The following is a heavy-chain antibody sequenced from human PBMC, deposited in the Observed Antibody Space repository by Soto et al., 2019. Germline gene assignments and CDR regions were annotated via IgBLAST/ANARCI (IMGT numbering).Heavy chain of an antibody. Sequence: QVHLQESGPGLVRPSETLSLTCTVSGGSLKTYYWSWIRQPPGGGLEWIGYIFSSGRPNYNPSLRGRVTISVDTSNNQFSLKLRSVTAADTAVYYCARVAGISCYNHRDVWCKGTAVAVSS. V-gene: IGHV4-59*01. CDR3: ARVAGISCYNHRDV. J-gene: IGHJ6*03. CDR2: IFSSGRP. CDR1: GGSLKTYY. D-gene: IGHD2-2*02.